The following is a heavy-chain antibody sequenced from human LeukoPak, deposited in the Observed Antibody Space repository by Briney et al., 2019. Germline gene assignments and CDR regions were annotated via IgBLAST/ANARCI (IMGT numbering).Heavy chain of an antibody. CDR3: AKGRAVYFDY. CDR1: GFTFDDYA. CDR2: ISWKSGSI. J-gene: IGHJ4*02. V-gene: IGHV3-9*01. Sequence: PGRSLRLSCAASGFTFDDYAMHGVRQAPGKGLEWVSGISWKSGSIGYADSVKGRFTTSRDNAKNSLYLQMNSLRAEDTALYYCAKGRAVYFDYWGQGTLVTVSS.